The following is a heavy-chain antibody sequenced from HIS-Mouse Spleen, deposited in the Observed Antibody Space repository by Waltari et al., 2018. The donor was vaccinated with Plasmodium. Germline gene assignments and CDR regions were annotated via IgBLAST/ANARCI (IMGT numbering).Heavy chain of an antibody. CDR3: ASSWYWYFDL. CDR2: ISYDGSNK. D-gene: IGHD6-13*01. J-gene: IGHJ2*01. CDR1: GFTFNSYA. V-gene: IGHV3-30-3*01. Sequence: QVQLVESGGGVVQPGRSLRLSCAASGFTFNSYAMHWVRQAPGKGLEWVAVISYDGSNKYYADSVKGRFTISRDNSKNTLYLQMNSLRAEDTAVYYCASSWYWYFDLWGRGTLVT.